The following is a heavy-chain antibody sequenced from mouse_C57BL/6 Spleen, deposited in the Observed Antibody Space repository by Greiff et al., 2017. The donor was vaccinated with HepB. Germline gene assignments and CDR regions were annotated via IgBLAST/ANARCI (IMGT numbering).Heavy chain of an antibody. J-gene: IGHJ2*01. D-gene: IGHD4-1*01. V-gene: IGHV3-6*01. CDR2: ISYDGSN. CDR3: AREGNWGQEDY. CDR1: GYSITSGYY. Sequence: VQLKESGPGLVKPSQSLSLTCSVTGYSITSGYYWNWIRQFPGNKLEWMGYISYDGSNNYNPSLKNRISITRDTSKNQFFLKLNSVTTEDTATYYCAREGNWGQEDYWGQGTTLTVSS.